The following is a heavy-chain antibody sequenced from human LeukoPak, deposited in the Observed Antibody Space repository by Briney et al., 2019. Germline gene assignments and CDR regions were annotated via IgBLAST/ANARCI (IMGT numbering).Heavy chain of an antibody. D-gene: IGHD2-15*01. CDR2: IKQDGSEK. V-gene: IGHV3-7*01. J-gene: IGHJ4*02. CDR3: ARARRYLGYCSGGSCYGYSDY. Sequence: GGSLRLSCAASGFTFSSYWMSWVRQAPGKGLEWVANIKQDGSEKYYVDSVKGRFTISRDNAKNSLYLQMNSLRAEDTAVNYCARARRYLGYCSGGSCYGYSDYWGQGTLVTVSS. CDR1: GFTFSSYW.